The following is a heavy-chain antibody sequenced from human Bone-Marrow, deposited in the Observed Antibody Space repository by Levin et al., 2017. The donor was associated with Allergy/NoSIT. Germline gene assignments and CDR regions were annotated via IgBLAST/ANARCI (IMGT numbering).Heavy chain of an antibody. CDR3: AHRKDVSTVTTGWADAFDS. CDR2: IYWDDDK. D-gene: IGHD4-17*01. J-gene: IGHJ3*02. Sequence: GSGPTLVKPTQTLTLTCTFSGFSLSTSGVGVGWIRQPPGKALVWLALIYWDDDKRYSPSLKSRLTITKDTSKNQVVLTMTNMDPVDTATYYCAHRKDVSTVTTGWADAFDSWGQGTMVTVSS. CDR1: GFSLSTSGVG. V-gene: IGHV2-5*02.